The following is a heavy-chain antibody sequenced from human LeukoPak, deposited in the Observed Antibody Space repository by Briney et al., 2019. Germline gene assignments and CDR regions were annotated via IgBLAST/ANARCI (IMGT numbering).Heavy chain of an antibody. Sequence: GGSLRLFCAASGFTFSSYAMSWVRQAPGKGLEWVSAISGSGGSTYYADSVKGRSTISRDNSKNTLYLQMNSLRAEDTAVYYCAKDGLPERIFDWFDPWGQGILVTVSS. CDR3: AKDGLPERIFDWFDP. CDR2: ISGSGGST. J-gene: IGHJ5*02. D-gene: IGHD3-3*02. CDR1: GFTFSSYA. V-gene: IGHV3-23*01.